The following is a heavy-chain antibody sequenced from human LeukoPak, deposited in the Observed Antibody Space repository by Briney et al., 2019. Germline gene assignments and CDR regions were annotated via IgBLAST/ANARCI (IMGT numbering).Heavy chain of an antibody. D-gene: IGHD4-17*01. J-gene: IGHJ4*02. CDR3: ARESSYARPDY. CDR2: INHSGST. V-gene: IGHV4-34*01. Sequence: SETLSLTCAVYGGSFSGYYWSWIRQPPGKGLEWIGEINHSGSTNYNPSLKSRVTISVDTSKNQFSLKLSSVTAADTAVYYCARESSYARPDYWGQGTLVTVSS. CDR1: GGSFSGYY.